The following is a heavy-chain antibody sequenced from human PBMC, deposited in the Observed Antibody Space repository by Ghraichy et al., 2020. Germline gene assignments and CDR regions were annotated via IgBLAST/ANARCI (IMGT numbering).Heavy chain of an antibody. J-gene: IGHJ4*02. CDR2: FYYTGTT. V-gene: IGHV4-39*01. Sequence: SENLSLTCTVSGGSISTTDYYWGWIRQPPGKGLEWIGSFYYTGTTHYNPSLKSRATISVDTSKKQVSLKLTSVTAADTATYYCARLHIVIIPAVMDYWGQGTLVTVSS. CDR1: GGSISTTDYY. CDR3: ARLHIVIIPAVMDY. D-gene: IGHD2-2*01.